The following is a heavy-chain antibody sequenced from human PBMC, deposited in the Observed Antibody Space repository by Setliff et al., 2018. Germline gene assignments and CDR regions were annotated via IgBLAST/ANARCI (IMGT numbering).Heavy chain of an antibody. CDR1: GFTFSGYH. Sequence: AASVKVSCKPSGFTFSGYHMHWVRQAPGQGLEWMGWINPNTGGTNYAQKFQGRVTLTRDASISTSYMELNSLTSGDTAVYYCARLGVIPEPGTGVLVRGQGTLVTVSS. D-gene: IGHD3-16*02. J-gene: IGHJ1*01. CDR3: ARLGVIPEPGTGVLV. CDR2: INPNTGGT. V-gene: IGHV1-2*02.